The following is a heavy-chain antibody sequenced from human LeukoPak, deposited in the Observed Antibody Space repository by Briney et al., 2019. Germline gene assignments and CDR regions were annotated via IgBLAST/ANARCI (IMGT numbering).Heavy chain of an antibody. Sequence: PSETLSLTCVVYGVSFSGYYWSWIRQPPGKGLEWIGEINHSVSTNYNPSLKSRVTISVGTSKNQFSLKLSSVTAADTAVYYCARARLGYCSSTSCYHGNWFDPWGQGTLVTVSS. D-gene: IGHD2-2*01. J-gene: IGHJ5*02. V-gene: IGHV4-34*01. CDR2: INHSVST. CDR3: ARARLGYCSSTSCYHGNWFDP. CDR1: GVSFSGYY.